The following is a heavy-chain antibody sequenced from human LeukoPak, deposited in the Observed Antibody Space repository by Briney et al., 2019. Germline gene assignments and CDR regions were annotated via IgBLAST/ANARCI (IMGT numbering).Heavy chain of an antibody. Sequence: GGSLRLSCAASGFTFSSYGMNWVRQAPGKGLEWVANIRQDGSNKYYVDSVKGRFTISRDNAKNSLYLQMNSLRAEDTAVYYCAELGITMIGGGWGKGTTVTISS. CDR1: GFTFSSYG. CDR2: IRQDGSNK. D-gene: IGHD3-10*02. J-gene: IGHJ6*04. V-gene: IGHV3-7*01. CDR3: AELGITMIGGG.